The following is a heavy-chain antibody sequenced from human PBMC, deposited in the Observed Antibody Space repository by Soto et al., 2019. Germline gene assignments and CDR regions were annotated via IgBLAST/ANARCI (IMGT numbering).Heavy chain of an antibody. J-gene: IGHJ6*02. CDR3: ARDTRRIAAAGTYYYYGMDV. V-gene: IGHV4-34*01. CDR1: GGSFSGYY. Sequence: SETLSLTCAVYGGSFSGYYWSWIRQPPGKGLEWIGEINHSGSTNYNPSLKSRVTISVDTSKNQFSLKLSSVTAADTAVYYCARDTRRIAAAGTYYYYGMDVWGQGTTVTVSS. D-gene: IGHD6-13*01. CDR2: INHSGST.